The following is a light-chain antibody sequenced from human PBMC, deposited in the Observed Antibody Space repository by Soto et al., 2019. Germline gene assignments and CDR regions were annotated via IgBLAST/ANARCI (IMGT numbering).Light chain of an antibody. Sequence: EIVMTQSPATLSVSPGERATLSCRASQSVSSNLAWYQQKPGHAPRLLIYGASTRATGIPARFSGSGSGTEFTLTISSLQSEDFAVYYCQQYNTLYTFGQGTKLEIK. CDR3: QQYNTLYT. CDR2: GAS. CDR1: QSVSSN. J-gene: IGKJ2*01. V-gene: IGKV3-15*01.